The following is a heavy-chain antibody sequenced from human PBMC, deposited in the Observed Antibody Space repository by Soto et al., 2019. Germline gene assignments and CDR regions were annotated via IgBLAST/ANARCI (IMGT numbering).Heavy chain of an antibody. V-gene: IGHV1-18*01. CDR1: GYTFSTYG. J-gene: IGHJ6*02. CDR3: VRGGILEANRPYYYYGLDV. Sequence: ASVKVSCKVFGYTFSTYGLSWVRQAPGQGLEWMGWVSPYNGNTYYAPGLQGRVTMTTDTSTNTAYMSLRSLRSDDTAIYYCVRGGILEANRPYYYYGLDVWGQGTPVTVSS. D-gene: IGHD1-1*01. CDR2: VSPYNGNT.